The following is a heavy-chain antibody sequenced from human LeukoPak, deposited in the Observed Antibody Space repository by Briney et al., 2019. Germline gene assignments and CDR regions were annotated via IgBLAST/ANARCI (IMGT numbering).Heavy chain of an antibody. CDR1: GFTVSSNY. V-gene: IGHV3-53*01. J-gene: IGHJ4*02. D-gene: IGHD6-19*01. Sequence: GGSLRLSCAASGFTVSSNYMSWVRQAPGKGLEWVSVIYSGGSTYYAGSVKGRFTISRDNSKNTLYLQMNSLRAEDTAVYYCAREGGGSSGWGRYFDYWGQGTLVTVSS. CDR2: IYSGGST. CDR3: AREGGGSSGWGRYFDY.